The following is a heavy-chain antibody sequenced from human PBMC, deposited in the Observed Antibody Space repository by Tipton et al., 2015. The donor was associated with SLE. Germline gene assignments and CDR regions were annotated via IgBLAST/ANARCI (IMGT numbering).Heavy chain of an antibody. Sequence: SLRLSCAASGFTFSNYWMTWVRQAPGKGLEWVSVIYNTDGTTYYEDSVKGRFTISRDDSKNTVYLQMNSLRPEDTATYYCAKSFNFDYWGQGTLVTVSS. D-gene: IGHD5-24*01. J-gene: IGHJ4*02. CDR1: GFTFSNYW. V-gene: IGHV3-23*03. CDR2: IYNTDGTT. CDR3: AKSFNFDY.